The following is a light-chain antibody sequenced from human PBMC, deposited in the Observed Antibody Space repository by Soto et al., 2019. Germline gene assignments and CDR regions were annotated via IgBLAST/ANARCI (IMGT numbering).Light chain of an antibody. Sequence: IVLTQSPGTLSLSLGEGASVSCRASQSLNSGYLAWYQQKPGQAPRLLIYGASSRATGIPDRFSGSRSGTNFTLTISRLEPEDFAVYFCQQYGSAPYTFGQGTKLEIK. J-gene: IGKJ2*01. V-gene: IGKV3-20*01. CDR3: QQYGSAPYT. CDR2: GAS. CDR1: QSLNSGY.